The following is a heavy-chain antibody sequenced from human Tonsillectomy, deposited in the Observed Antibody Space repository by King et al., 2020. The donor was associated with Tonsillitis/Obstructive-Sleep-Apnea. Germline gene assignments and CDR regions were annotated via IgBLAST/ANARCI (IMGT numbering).Heavy chain of an antibody. J-gene: IGHJ6*03. Sequence: VQLVESGGGLVQPGRSLRLSCAASGFTFDDYAMHWVRQAPGKGLEWVSGISWSNANLGYADSVKGRFTISRDNAKNSLYLKMSSLRAEDPALYYCAKVGATVTSPHYYYYYMDVWGKGTTVTVSS. CDR2: ISWSNANL. D-gene: IGHD1-26*01. CDR1: GFTFDDYA. CDR3: AKVGATVTSPHYYYYYMDV. V-gene: IGHV3-9*01.